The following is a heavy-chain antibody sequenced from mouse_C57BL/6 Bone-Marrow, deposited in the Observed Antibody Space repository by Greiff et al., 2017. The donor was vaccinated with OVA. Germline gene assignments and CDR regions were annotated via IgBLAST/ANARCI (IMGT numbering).Heavy chain of an antibody. CDR1: GFTFSSYG. J-gene: IGHJ3*01. Sequence: EVHLVESGGDLVKPGGSLKLSCAASGFTFSSYGMSWVRQTPDKRLEWVATISSGGSYTYYPDSVKGRFTISRDNAKNTLYLQMSSLKSEDTAMYYCARPDDYAWFAYWGQGTLVTVSA. D-gene: IGHD2-4*01. CDR3: ARPDDYAWFAY. V-gene: IGHV5-6*01. CDR2: ISSGGSYT.